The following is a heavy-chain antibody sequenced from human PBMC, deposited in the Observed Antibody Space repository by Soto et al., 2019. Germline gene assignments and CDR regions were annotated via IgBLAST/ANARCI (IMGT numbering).Heavy chain of an antibody. CDR2: INAGNGNT. V-gene: IGHV1-3*01. Sequence: ASGKVSCKASGYTFTSYAMHWVRQAPGQRHEWMGWINAGNGNTKYSQKFQGRVTITRDTSASTAYMELSSLRSEDTAVYYCARAYGDYSHFQHWGQGTLVTVSS. J-gene: IGHJ1*01. D-gene: IGHD4-17*01. CDR3: ARAYGDYSHFQH. CDR1: GYTFTSYA.